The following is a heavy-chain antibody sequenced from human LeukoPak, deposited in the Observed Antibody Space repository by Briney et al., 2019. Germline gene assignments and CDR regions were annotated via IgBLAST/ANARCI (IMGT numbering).Heavy chain of an antibody. D-gene: IGHD1-1*01. CDR1: GGSFSGYY. CDR2: INHSGST. J-gene: IGHJ6*04. Sequence: PSETLSLTCAVYGGSFSGYYWSWIRQPPGKGLEGIGEINHSGSTNYNPSLKSRVTISVDTSKNQFSLKLSSVTAADTAVYYCARDEIGTTMTYYYGMDVWGKGTTVTVSS. V-gene: IGHV4-34*01. CDR3: ARDEIGTTMTYYYGMDV.